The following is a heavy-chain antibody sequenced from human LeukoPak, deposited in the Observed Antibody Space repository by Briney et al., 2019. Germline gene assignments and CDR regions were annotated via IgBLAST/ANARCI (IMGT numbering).Heavy chain of an antibody. CDR3: ARASWVSSADAVT. Sequence: GGSLRLSCAASGLSFTSFAMSCCLQAPARGLEWLSSLKGTGETFYADSVRGRSTLFRDHSRNTVYLQLNNLRVEDAAVYYCARASWVSSADAVTWGQGTVVTVSS. J-gene: IGHJ4*02. V-gene: IGHV3-23*01. D-gene: IGHD2-8*01. CDR2: LKGTGET. CDR1: GLSFTSFA.